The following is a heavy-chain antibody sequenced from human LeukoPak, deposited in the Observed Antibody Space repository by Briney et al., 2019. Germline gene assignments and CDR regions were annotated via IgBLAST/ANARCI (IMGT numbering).Heavy chain of an antibody. D-gene: IGHD6-13*01. CDR1: GFTFSSYS. CDR3: ARLGIAAASSYYYFDY. CDR2: ISSSSSYI. Sequence: GGSLRLSCVASGFTFSSYSMNWVRQAPGKGLEWVSSISSSSSYIYYADSVKGRFTISRDNAKNSLYLQMNSLRAEDTAVYYCARLGIAAASSYYYFDYWGQGTLVTVSS. J-gene: IGHJ4*02. V-gene: IGHV3-21*01.